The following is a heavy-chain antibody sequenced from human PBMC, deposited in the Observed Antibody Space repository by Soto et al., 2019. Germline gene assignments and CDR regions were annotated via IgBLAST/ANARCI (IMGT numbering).Heavy chain of an antibody. Sequence: QVQLVQSGAEVKKPGASVKVSCKASGYTFTSYDINWVRQATGQGLEWLGWMNPNSGNTGYAQKFQGRDTMTRNTATSTANMELSSLRSEDTALDYCAGVGRYSSRWPRLFQGEDHYYGMDVWGQGTTVTVSS. CDR3: AGVGRYSSRWPRLFQGEDHYYGMDV. V-gene: IGHV1-8*01. CDR2: MNPNSGNT. CDR1: GYTFTSYD. J-gene: IGHJ6*02. D-gene: IGHD5-18*01.